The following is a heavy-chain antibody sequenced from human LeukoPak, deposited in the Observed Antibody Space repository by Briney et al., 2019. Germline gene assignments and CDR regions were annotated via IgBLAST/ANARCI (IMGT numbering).Heavy chain of an antibody. Sequence: ASVKVSCKASGYTFTSYGISWVRQAPGQGLEWMGWISAYNGNTNYAQKLQGRVTMTTDTSTSTAYMELRSLRSDDTAVYYCARDQYYYDSSGFPTLRYWGQGTLVTVSS. CDR2: ISAYNGNT. CDR1: GYTFTSYG. D-gene: IGHD3-22*01. CDR3: ARDQYYYDSSGFPTLRY. V-gene: IGHV1-18*01. J-gene: IGHJ4*02.